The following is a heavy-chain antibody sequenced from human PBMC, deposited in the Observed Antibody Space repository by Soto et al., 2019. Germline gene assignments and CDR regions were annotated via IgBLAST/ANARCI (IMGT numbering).Heavy chain of an antibody. CDR2: INHSGST. CDR1: GGSFSGYY. D-gene: IGHD3-3*01. Sequence: SETLSLTCAVYGGSFSGYYWSWIRQPPGKGLEWIGEINHSGSTNYNPSLKSRVTISVDTSKNQFSLKLSSVTAADTAVYYCASIFGRITLSGVVTMGYFDYWGQGTLVTVSS. CDR3: ASIFGRITLSGVVTMGYFDY. J-gene: IGHJ4*02. V-gene: IGHV4-34*01.